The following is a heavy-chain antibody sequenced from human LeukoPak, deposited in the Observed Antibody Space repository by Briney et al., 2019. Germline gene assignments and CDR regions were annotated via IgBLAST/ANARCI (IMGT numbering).Heavy chain of an antibody. V-gene: IGHV1-3*01. CDR1: AYSFTIYT. D-gene: IGHD6-13*01. CDR2: INAGYGNR. Sequence: ASVKVSCKASAYSFTIYTIHWVRQAPGQGLEWMGWINAGYGNRSYSQNFQGRITITRDTSATTAYMELSRLRPEDTAVYYCARPTRSWYVVSGAFDIGGQGTTVPVSS. J-gene: IGHJ3*02. CDR3: ARPTRSWYVVSGAFDI.